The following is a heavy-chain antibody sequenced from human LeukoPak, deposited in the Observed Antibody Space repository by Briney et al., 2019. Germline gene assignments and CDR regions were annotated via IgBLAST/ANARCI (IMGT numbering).Heavy chain of an antibody. CDR2: INQDGSEK. CDR1: EFTFSHYW. V-gene: IGHV3-7*01. CDR3: SRGIAVAGDFDY. J-gene: IGHJ4*02. Sequence: PGGSLRLSCAASEFTFSHYWMSWVRQAPGKGLEWVANINQDGSEKYYVDSVKGRFTISRDNAKNSLYLQMNSLRAEDTAVYYCSRGIAVAGDFDYWGQGTLVTVSS. D-gene: IGHD6-19*01.